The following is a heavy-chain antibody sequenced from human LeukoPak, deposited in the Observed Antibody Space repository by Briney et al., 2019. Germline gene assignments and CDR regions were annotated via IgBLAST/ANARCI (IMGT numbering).Heavy chain of an antibody. Sequence: PSETLSLTCAVYGGSFSGYYWSWIRQPPGKGLEWIGEINHSGSTNYNPSLKSRVTISVDTSKNQFSLKLSSVTAADTAVYYCARAESYQYYFGYWGQGTLVTVSS. J-gene: IGHJ4*02. CDR2: INHSGST. V-gene: IGHV4-34*01. D-gene: IGHD2-2*01. CDR3: ARAESYQYYFGY. CDR1: GGSFSGYY.